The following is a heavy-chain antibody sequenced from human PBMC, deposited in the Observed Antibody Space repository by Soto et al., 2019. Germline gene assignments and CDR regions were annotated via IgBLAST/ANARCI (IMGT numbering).Heavy chain of an antibody. D-gene: IGHD5-18*01. V-gene: IGHV3-30*18. Sequence: GGSLRLSCAASGFTFSSYGMHWVRQAPGKGLEWVAVISYDGSNKYYADSVKGRFTISRDNSKNTLYLQMNSLRAEDTAVYYCAKTGVDTAMVIDYWGQGTLVTVS. CDR3: AKTGVDTAMVIDY. J-gene: IGHJ4*02. CDR2: ISYDGSNK. CDR1: GFTFSSYG.